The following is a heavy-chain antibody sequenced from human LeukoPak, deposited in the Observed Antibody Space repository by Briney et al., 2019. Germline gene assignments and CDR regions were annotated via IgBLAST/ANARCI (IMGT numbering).Heavy chain of an antibody. CDR2: ISGSGDRT. V-gene: IGHV3-23*01. D-gene: IGHD2-15*01. CDR3: AKDSPVATR. CDR1: GFTFSSYA. J-gene: IGHJ4*02. Sequence: GSLRLSCAASGFTFSSYAMSWVRQAPGKGLEWVSGISGSGDRTYYADSVKGRFTISRDNSKNTLYLQMNSLRAEDTALYYCAKDSPVATRWGQGTLVTVSS.